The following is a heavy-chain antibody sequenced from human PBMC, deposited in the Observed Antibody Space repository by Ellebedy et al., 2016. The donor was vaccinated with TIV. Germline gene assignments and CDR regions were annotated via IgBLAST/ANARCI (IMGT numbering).Heavy chain of an antibody. J-gene: IGHJ6*02. CDR2: INPGGSDI. CDR3: ARGHYGLDV. CDR1: GFTFSSHW. V-gene: IGHV3-7*03. Sequence: GGSLRLSCAASGFTFSSHWMSWVRQSPGKGLDWVAHINPGGSDISYVDSVKGRFTISRDNAKNSLYLQMNSLRVDDTDVYYCARGHYGLDVWGRGTTVAVSS.